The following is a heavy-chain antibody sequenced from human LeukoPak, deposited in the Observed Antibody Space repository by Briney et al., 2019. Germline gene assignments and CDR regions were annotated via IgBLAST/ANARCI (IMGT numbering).Heavy chain of an antibody. CDR3: ASLSGSYSNFDY. D-gene: IGHD1-26*01. CDR1: RYTFTSYY. J-gene: IGHJ4*02. Sequence: GASVKVSCKASRYTFTSYYMHWVRQAPGQGLEWMGINNPSGGSTNYAQKFQGRVTMTRDTSISTAYMELSRLRSDDTAVYYCASLSGSYSNFDYWGQGTLVTVSS. CDR2: NNPSGGST. V-gene: IGHV1-46*01.